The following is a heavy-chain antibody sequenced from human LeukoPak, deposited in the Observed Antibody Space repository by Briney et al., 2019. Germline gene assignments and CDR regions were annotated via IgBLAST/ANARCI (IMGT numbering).Heavy chain of an antibody. CDR3: AKDSTSGFALYQPLLDY. Sequence: PGGSLRLSCAASGFTFDDYGMSWVRQAPGKGLEWVSGINWNSGSIGYADSVKGRFTISRDNAKNSLYLQMNSLRAEDTALYYCAKDSTSGFALYQPLLDYWGQGTLVTASS. D-gene: IGHD2-2*01. V-gene: IGHV3-20*04. CDR2: INWNSGSI. J-gene: IGHJ4*02. CDR1: GFTFDDYG.